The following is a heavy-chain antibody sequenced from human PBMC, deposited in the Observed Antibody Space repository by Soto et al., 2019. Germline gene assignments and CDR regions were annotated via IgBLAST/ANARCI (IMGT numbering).Heavy chain of an antibody. CDR3: ARVPDY. V-gene: IGHV4-30-2*01. J-gene: IGHJ4*02. CDR1: GGSISSSSYY. CDR2: MYHSGST. Sequence: SETLSLTCTVPGGSISSSSYYWGWIRQPPGKGLEWIGYMYHSGSTYYNPSLKSRVTISIDRSKNQFSLKLSSVTAADTAVYYCARVPDYWGQGILVTVSS. D-gene: IGHD2-2*01.